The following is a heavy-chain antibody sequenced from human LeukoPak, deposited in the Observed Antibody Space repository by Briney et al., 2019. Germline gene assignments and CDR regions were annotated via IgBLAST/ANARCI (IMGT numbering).Heavy chain of an antibody. CDR3: ARAPSYYGSGSYYAFDI. V-gene: IGHV4-30-2*01. J-gene: IGHJ3*02. CDR2: IYHSVST. D-gene: IGHD3-10*01. Sequence: SQTLSLTCAVPVGSISSGGDSWSWIRQPPGKGLEWIGYIYHSVSTYYNPSLKSRVNISVERSKNQFSLKLSSVTAADTAVYYCARAPSYYGSGSYYAFDIWGQGTMVTVSS. CDR1: VGSISSGGDS.